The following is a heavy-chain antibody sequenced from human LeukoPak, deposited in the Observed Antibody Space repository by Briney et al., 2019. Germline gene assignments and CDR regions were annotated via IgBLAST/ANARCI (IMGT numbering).Heavy chain of an antibody. CDR3: ARGRAYSSGYYYASSWWFDP. CDR2: INHSGST. CDR1: GGSFSGYY. V-gene: IGHV4-34*01. J-gene: IGHJ5*02. D-gene: IGHD3-22*01. Sequence: NPSETLSLTCAVYGGSFSGYYWSWIRQPPGKGLEWIGEINHSGSTNYNPSLKSRVTISVDTSKNQFSLKLSSVTAADTAVHYCARGRAYSSGYYYASSWWFDPWGQGTLVTVSS.